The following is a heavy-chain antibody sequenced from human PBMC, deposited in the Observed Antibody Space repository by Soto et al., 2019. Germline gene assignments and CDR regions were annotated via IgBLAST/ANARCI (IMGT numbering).Heavy chain of an antibody. CDR1: GCTLTNND. D-gene: IGHD5-18*01. CDR3: ARMESFGSLNWFDP. V-gene: IGHV1-8*01. J-gene: IGHJ5*02. CDR2: MNPGSGDT. Sequence: ASVKVSCKASGCTLTNNDVSWVRQATGQGLEWMGWMNPGSGDTGYAQKFQGRVTMTRDISIATAYMELNSLTSEDTAIYYCARMESFGSLNWFDPWGQGTLVTVSS.